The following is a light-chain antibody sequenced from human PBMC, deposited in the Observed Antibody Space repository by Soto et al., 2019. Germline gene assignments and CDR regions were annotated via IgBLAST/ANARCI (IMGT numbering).Light chain of an antibody. Sequence: QSVLTQPASVSGSPGQSITISCTGTSSDVGSYNLVSWYQQHPGKAPKLLIYEVNNRPSGVSHRFSGSKSGNTASLTISGLQAEDEADYYCSSFASTHTYVFGTGTKLTVL. V-gene: IGLV2-14*02. CDR1: SSDVGSYNL. J-gene: IGLJ1*01. CDR2: EVN. CDR3: SSFASTHTYV.